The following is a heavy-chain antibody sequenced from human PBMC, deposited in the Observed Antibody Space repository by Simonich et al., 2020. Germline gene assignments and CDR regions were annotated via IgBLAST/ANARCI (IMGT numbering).Heavy chain of an antibody. CDR3: ARDRAARYYYYYYMDV. V-gene: IGHV1-2*02. CDR2: CNPNSGGK. Sequence: QVQLVQSGAEVKKPGASVKVSCKASGYTFTGYYMHGVRQAPGQGLGGMGWCNPNSGGKNYAQKFQGRVTMTRETSISTAYMELSRLRSDDTAVYYCARDRAARYYYYYYMDVWGKGTTVTVSS. CDR1: GYTFTGYY. D-gene: IGHD6-6*01. J-gene: IGHJ6*03.